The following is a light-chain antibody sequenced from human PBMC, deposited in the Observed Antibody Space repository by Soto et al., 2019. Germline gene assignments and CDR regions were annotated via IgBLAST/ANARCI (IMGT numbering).Light chain of an antibody. CDR3: VQSLQTHPIT. CDR1: QSLLHSDGYNY. V-gene: IGKV2-28*01. Sequence: DIVMTQSPLSLPVTPGEPASISCRSSQSLLHSDGYNYLDWYLQKPGQSPQLLIYLGSNRASGVPHRFSGSGSVTDFTLKISRVDADDVRLDYCVQSLQTHPITFGQGTRLEIK. J-gene: IGKJ5*01. CDR2: LGS.